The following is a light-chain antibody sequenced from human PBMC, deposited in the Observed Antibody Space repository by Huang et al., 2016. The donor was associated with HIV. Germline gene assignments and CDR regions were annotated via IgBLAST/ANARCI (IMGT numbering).Light chain of an antibody. J-gene: IGKJ1*01. Sequence: DIQMTQSPSTLSAFVGDRLTTTCRASQNISSWLAWYQQKPGKDPRLLIYKISSLESGVPSRFSGSVSGTEFTLTISSLQPDDIGTYYCQYGETFGQGSKVEVK. CDR2: KIS. CDR3: QYGET. V-gene: IGKV1-5*03. CDR1: QNISSW.